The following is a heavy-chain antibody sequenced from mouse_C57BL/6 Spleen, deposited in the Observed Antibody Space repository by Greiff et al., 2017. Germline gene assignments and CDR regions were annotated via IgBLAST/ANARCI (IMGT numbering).Heavy chain of an antibody. CDR3: ARNVYYDYDSAWFAD. CDR2: SYPRSGNT. J-gene: IGHJ3*01. CDR1: GYTFTSDG. D-gene: IGHD2-4*01. V-gene: IGHV1-81*01. Sequence: VQLQPSGAELARPGASVKLSCKASGYTFTSDGISWVKQRTGQGLEWIGESYPRSGNTYYNEKFKGNAPLTADKSSSAAYMELRILTSEDAAVYFCARNVYYDYDSAWFADWGQGTLVTVSA.